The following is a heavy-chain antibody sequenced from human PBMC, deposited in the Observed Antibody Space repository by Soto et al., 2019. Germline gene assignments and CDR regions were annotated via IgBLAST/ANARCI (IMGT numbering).Heavy chain of an antibody. Sequence: PSETLSLTCSVSGGSVRSGNHFWNWIRQPPGRRLEWLGYMYYTGVTNYNPSLKSRVSMSVDTSENQFSLKLTSLTAADTAVYYCARGGEPLGYYGLDVWGQGITVTVSS. CDR3: ARGGEPLGYYGLDV. CDR2: MYYTGVT. V-gene: IGHV4-61*01. J-gene: IGHJ6*02. D-gene: IGHD3-10*01. CDR1: GGSVRSGNHF.